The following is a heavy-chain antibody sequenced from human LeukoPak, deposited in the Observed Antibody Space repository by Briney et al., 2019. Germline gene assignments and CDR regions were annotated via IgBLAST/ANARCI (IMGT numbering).Heavy chain of an antibody. V-gene: IGHV3-7*03. J-gene: IGHJ4*02. CDR3: ARYDGGSGPFDY. CDR2: IKQDGSEK. Sequence: GGSLRLSCAASGFTFSNYWMSWVRQAPGKGLEWVANIKQDGSEKYYVDSVKGRFTISRDNAKNSLFLQMNSLRAEDTAVYYCARYDGGSGPFDYWGQGTLVTVSS. D-gene: IGHD3-10*01. CDR1: GFTFSNYW.